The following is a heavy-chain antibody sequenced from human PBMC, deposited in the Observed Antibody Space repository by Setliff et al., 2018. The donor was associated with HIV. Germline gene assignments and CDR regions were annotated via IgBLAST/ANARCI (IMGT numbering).Heavy chain of an antibody. D-gene: IGHD3-16*02. Sequence: GSLRLSCAASGFTFSSYDLHWVRQAPGKGLEWVAVISYDGNDKYYADSVKGRFTISRDKSKHTLYLQLNSLRPDDTAVYSCARGFQSYYFDHWGQGTLVTVSS. CDR3: ARGFQSYYFDH. V-gene: IGHV3-30*03. CDR2: ISYDGNDK. J-gene: IGHJ4*02. CDR1: GFTFSSYD.